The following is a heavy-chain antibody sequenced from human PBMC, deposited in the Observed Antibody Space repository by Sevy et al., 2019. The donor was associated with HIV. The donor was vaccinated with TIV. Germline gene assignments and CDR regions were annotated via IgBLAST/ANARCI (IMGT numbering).Heavy chain of an antibody. CDR1: GFTFSSYG. V-gene: IGHV3-23*01. J-gene: IGHJ6*02. CDR2: ISHSGGST. Sequence: GGSLRLSCAASGFTFSSYGMSWVRQAPGKGLKWVSSISHSGGSTYYADSVKGRFTISRDNSKNTLYLQMNSLRAEDTAVYYCAKGTLVVPAVIYYYYAMDVWAKGPRSPSP. CDR3: AKGTLVVPAVIYYYYAMDV. D-gene: IGHD2-2*01.